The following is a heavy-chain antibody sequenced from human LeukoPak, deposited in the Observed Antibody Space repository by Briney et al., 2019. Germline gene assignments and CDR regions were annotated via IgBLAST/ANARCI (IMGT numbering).Heavy chain of an antibody. Sequence: ASVKVSCKASGYTFTGYYMHWVRQAPGQGLEWMGWINPNSGATKYAQKFQGRVTLTRDTSISTVYMELSRLTSDDTAIYYCARPPAGMWRWLDPWGQGTLVTVSS. V-gene: IGHV1-2*02. CDR3: ARPPAGMWRWLDP. D-gene: IGHD2-2*01. CDR2: INPNSGAT. CDR1: GYTFTGYY. J-gene: IGHJ5*02.